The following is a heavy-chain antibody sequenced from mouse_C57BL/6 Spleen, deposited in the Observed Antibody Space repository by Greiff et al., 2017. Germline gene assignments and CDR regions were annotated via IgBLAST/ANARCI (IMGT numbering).Heavy chain of an antibody. CDR3: ARTPPLGAMDY. CDR2: IDPSDSYT. V-gene: IGHV1-50*01. Sequence: QVQLQQPGAELVKPGASVKLSCKASGYTFTSYWMQWVKQRPGQGLEWIGEIDPSDSYTNYNQKFKGKATLTVDTSSSPAYMQLSSLTSEDSAVYYCARTPPLGAMDYWGQGTSVTVSS. J-gene: IGHJ4*01. D-gene: IGHD3-1*01. CDR1: GYTFTSYW.